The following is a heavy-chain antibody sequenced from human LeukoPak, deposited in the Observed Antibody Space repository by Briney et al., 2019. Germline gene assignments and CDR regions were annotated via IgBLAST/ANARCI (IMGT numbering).Heavy chain of an antibody. CDR1: GYTFTSYY. CDR3: ARTEYHYYYMDV. J-gene: IGHJ6*03. CDR2: INPSGGST. Sequence: VASVKVSCKASGYTFTSYYMHWVRQAPGQGLEWMGIINPSGGSTTYAQKFQGRITMTSDKSTSTVYMDLSSLRFEDTAVYFCARTEYHYYYMDVWGKGTTVTVSS. V-gene: IGHV1-46*01.